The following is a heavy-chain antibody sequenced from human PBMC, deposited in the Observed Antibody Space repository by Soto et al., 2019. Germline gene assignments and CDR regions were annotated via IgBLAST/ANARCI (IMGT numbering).Heavy chain of an antibody. D-gene: IGHD1-20*01. J-gene: IGHJ5*02. CDR1: GGSISSYY. V-gene: IGHV4-59*01. Sequence: SETLSLTCTVSGGSISSYYWSWIRQPPGKGLEWIGYIYYSGSTNYNPSLKSRVTISVDTSKNQFSLKLSSVTAADTAVYYCARAFITGTIHWFDPWGQGTLVTVSS. CDR2: IYYSGST. CDR3: ARAFITGTIHWFDP.